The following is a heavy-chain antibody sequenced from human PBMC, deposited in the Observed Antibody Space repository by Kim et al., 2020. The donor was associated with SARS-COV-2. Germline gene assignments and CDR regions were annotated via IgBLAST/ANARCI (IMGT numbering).Heavy chain of an antibody. V-gene: IGHV4-59*01. CDR2: IYYSGST. CDR1: GGSISSYY. D-gene: IGHD2-21*02. J-gene: IGHJ3*02. CDR3: ARDFAVVTSRDAFDI. Sequence: SETLSLTCTVSGGSISSYYWSWIRQPPGKGLEWIGYIYYSGSTNYNPSLKSRVTISVDTSKNQFSLKLSSVTAADTAVYYCARDFAVVTSRDAFDIWGQGTMVTVSS.